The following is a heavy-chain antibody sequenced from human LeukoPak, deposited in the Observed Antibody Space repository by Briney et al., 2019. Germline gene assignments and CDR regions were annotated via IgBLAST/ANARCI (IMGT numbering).Heavy chain of an antibody. CDR1: GFAFSDYY. V-gene: IGHV3-11*06. D-gene: IGHD6-19*01. CDR3: VRLLGAGDFDS. CDR2: ISSSSSYT. J-gene: IGHJ4*02. Sequence: GGSLKLSCAGSGFAFSDYYLSWIRQAPGKGLEWVSYISSSSSYTNYADSVKGRFTISRDNAENSLYLQMNSLRPEDTALYYCVRLLGAGDFDSWGQGALLTVSS.